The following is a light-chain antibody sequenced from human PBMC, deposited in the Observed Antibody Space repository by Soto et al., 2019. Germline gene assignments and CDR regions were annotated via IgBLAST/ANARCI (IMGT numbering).Light chain of an antibody. CDR2: RAS. J-gene: IGKJ2*01. Sequence: EIVMTQSPATLSVSPVERATLSCRASHSVSGGLAWYQQKPGQAPRLLIYRASIRVTGIPARFSGSGSGTEFTLTISSLQSEDFAVYYCQQNNNWPYTFGQGTKLEIK. CDR3: QQNNNWPYT. CDR1: HSVSGG. V-gene: IGKV3-15*01.